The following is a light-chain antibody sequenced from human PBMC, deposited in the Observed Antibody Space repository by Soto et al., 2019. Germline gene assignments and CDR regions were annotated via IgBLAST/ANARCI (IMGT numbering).Light chain of an antibody. J-gene: IGKJ1*01. CDR1: HFISSNY. Sequence: EIVMTQSPATLSLSPGDRATLSCRASHFISSNYLSWYQQKPGQAPRLLIYAASTRATGIPDRFSGSGSETDFTLTISSLQPEDFAVYYCQQDYNLPWTFGHGTKVDIK. CDR2: AAS. CDR3: QQDYNLPWT. V-gene: IGKV3D-7*01.